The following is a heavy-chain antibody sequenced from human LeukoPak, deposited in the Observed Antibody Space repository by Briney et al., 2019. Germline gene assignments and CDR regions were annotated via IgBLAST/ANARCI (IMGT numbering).Heavy chain of an antibody. CDR1: GYTFTSYV. CDR3: AIRYGSGEKYYYYYYTDV. J-gene: IGHJ6*03. CDR2: MNPNSGNT. D-gene: IGHD3-10*01. V-gene: IGHV1-8*01. Sequence: GASVTVSCKVSGYTFTSYVINWVRQATGQGLEWMGWMNPNSGNTGYAQKFQGRVTMTRNTSISTAYMELSSLRSEDTAVYYCAIRYGSGEKYYYYYYTDVWGKGTTVTVSS.